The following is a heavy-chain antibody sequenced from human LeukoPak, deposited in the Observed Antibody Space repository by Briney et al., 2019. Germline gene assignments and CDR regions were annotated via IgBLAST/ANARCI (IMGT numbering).Heavy chain of an antibody. CDR1: GFTFSNYA. CDR2: ISSNGGST. CDR3: VISLGDGAFDI. J-gene: IGHJ3*02. Sequence: QAGGSLRLSCSASGFTFSNYAMYWVRQAPGKGLKYVSTISSNGGSTYYADSVKGRFTISRDNSKNTLYLQMSSLGAEDTAVYYCVISLGDGAFDIWGQGTMVTVSS. V-gene: IGHV3-64D*06. D-gene: IGHD1-20*01.